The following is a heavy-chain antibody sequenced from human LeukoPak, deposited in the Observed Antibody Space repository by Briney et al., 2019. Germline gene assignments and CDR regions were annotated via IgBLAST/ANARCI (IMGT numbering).Heavy chain of an antibody. CDR3: AKDSLTSVDYYYGMDV. J-gene: IGHJ6*02. Sequence: GGSLRLSCAASGFTVSSNYMSWVRQAPGKGLEWVSVIYSGGSTYYADSVKGRFTISRDNSKNSLYLQMNSLRAEDTALYYCAKDSLTSVDYYYGMDVWGQGTTVTVSS. V-gene: IGHV3-53*05. CDR2: IYSGGST. D-gene: IGHD4/OR15-4a*01. CDR1: GFTVSSNY.